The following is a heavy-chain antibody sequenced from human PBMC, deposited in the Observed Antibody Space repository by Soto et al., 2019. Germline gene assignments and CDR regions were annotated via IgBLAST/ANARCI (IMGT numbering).Heavy chain of an antibody. V-gene: IGHV3-21*01. CDR1: GFTFSSYS. CDR2: ISSSSSYI. J-gene: IGHJ3*02. Sequence: GGSLRLSCAASGFTFSSYSMNWVRQAPGKGLEWVSSISSSSSYIYYADSVKGRFTISRDNAKNSLYLQMNSLRAEDTAVYYCARDSSGWFDAFDIWGQGTMVTVS. D-gene: IGHD6-19*01. CDR3: ARDSSGWFDAFDI.